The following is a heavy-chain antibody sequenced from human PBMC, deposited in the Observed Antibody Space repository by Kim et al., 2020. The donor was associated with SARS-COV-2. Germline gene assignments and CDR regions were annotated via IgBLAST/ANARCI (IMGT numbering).Heavy chain of an antibody. J-gene: IGHJ4*02. CDR2: IYHSGST. D-gene: IGHD3-22*01. V-gene: IGHV4-38-2*02. Sequence: SETLSLTCTVSGYSISSGYYWGWIRQPPGKGLEWIGSIYHSGSTYYNPSLKSRVTISVDTSKNQFSLKLSSVTAADTAVYYCARDLPYYYDSSGSGIDYWGQGTLVTVSS. CDR3: ARDLPYYYDSSGSGIDY. CDR1: GYSISSGYY.